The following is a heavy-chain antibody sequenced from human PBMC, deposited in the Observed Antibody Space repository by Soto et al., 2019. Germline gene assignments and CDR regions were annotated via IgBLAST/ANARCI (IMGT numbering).Heavy chain of an antibody. Sequence: SETLSLTCAVYGGSFSGYYWSWIRQPPGKGLEWIGEINHSGSTNYNPSLKSRVTISVGTSKNQFSLKLSSVTAADTAVYYCATNSLDYYDSSGYSYWGQGTLVTVSS. CDR1: GGSFSGYY. D-gene: IGHD3-22*01. J-gene: IGHJ4*02. V-gene: IGHV4-34*01. CDR3: ATNSLDYYDSSGYSY. CDR2: INHSGST.